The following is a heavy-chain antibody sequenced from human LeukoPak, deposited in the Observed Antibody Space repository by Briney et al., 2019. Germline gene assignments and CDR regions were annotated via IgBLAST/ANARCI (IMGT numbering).Heavy chain of an antibody. D-gene: IGHD6-19*01. J-gene: IGHJ3*02. CDR1: GFTFSSYS. CDR3: ARASLEQWLVGDWAFDI. Sequence: PGGSLRLSCAASGFTFSSYSMNWVRQAPGKGLEWVSSISSSSSYIYYADSVKGRFTISRDNAKNSQYLQMNSLRAEDTAVYYCARASLEQWLVGDWAFDIWGQGTMVIVSS. V-gene: IGHV3-21*01. CDR2: ISSSSSYI.